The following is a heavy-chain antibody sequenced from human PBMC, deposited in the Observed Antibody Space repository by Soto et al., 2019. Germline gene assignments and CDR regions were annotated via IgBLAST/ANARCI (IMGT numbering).Heavy chain of an antibody. Sequence: EVQLVESGGGLVQPGGSLKLSCAASGFTFSGSAVHWVRQASGKGLEWVGRIRSKANSYATAYTASVKGRFTISRDDSKNTAYLQMNSLKTEDTAVYYCTMTGRDVWGQGTTVTVSS. V-gene: IGHV3-73*01. CDR1: GFTFSGSA. CDR2: IRSKANSYAT. CDR3: TMTGRDV. J-gene: IGHJ6*02.